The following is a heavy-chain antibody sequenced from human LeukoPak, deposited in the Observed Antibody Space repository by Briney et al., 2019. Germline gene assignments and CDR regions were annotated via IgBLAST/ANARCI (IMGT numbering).Heavy chain of an antibody. V-gene: IGHV3-30*18. CDR1: GFTFSSYG. J-gene: IGHJ6*02. CDR3: AKDLSSSWYPNLSYYYCGMDV. CDR2: ISYDGSNK. Sequence: GGSLRLSCAASGFTFSSYGMHWVRQAPGKGLEWVAVISYDGSNKYYADSVKGRFTISRDNSKNTLYLQMNSLRAEDTAVYYCAKDLSSSWYPNLSYYYCGMDVWGQGTTVTVSS. D-gene: IGHD6-13*01.